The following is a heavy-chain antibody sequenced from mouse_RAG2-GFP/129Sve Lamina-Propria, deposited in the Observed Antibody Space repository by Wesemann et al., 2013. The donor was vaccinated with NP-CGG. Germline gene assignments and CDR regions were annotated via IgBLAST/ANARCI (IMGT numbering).Heavy chain of an antibody. CDR2: INPNNGGT. CDR1: GYTFTDYY. Sequence: EVQLQQSGPELVKPGASVKISCKASGYTFTDYYMNWVKQSHGKSLEWIGDINPNNGGTSYNQKFKGKATLTVDKSSSTAYMELRSLTSEDSAVYYCEVRDGDYFDYWGQGTTLTVSS. D-gene: IGHD1-1*01. J-gene: IGHJ2*01. V-gene: IGHV1-26*01. CDR3: EVRDGDYFDY.